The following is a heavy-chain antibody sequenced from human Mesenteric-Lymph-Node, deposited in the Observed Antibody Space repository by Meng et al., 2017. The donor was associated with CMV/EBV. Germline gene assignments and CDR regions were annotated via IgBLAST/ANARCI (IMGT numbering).Heavy chain of an antibody. V-gene: IGHV3-21*01. Sequence: GESLKISCTASGFTFSDYSMNWVRQFPGKGLEWVSSISSSDYMYYADSVRGRFTISRDNAKNSLYLQMNSLRVEDTAVYHCARENDYNNYFDYWGQGTLVTVSS. CDR3: ARENDYNNYFDY. CDR2: ISSSDYM. D-gene: IGHD4-11*01. J-gene: IGHJ4*02. CDR1: GFTFSDYS.